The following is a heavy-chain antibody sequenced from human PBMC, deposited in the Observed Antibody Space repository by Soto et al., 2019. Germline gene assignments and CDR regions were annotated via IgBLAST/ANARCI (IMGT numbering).Heavy chain of an antibody. J-gene: IGHJ4*02. V-gene: IGHV3-23*01. CDR3: AKADGEQWLIPHLDN. Sequence: ESGGGVVQPGGSLRLSCEASGFNFKKSAMAWVRQAPGEGLEWVSGISCCGGSTSYADSVKGRLSVARDDSKNTLSLQLNSLRVEDTARYYCAKADGEQWLIPHLDNWGQGTLVTVS. CDR1: GFNFKKSA. D-gene: IGHD6-19*01. CDR2: ISCCGGST.